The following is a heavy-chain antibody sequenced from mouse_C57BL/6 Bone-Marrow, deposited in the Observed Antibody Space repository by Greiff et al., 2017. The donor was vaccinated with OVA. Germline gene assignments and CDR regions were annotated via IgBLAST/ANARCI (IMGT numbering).Heavy chain of an antibody. J-gene: IGHJ1*03. Sequence: EVMLVESGGGLVKPGGSLKLSCAASGFTFSAYGMHWVRQAPEKGLEWVAYISSGSSTIYYADTVKGRFTISRDNATNTLFLQMTSLRSEDTAMYYCAIYYLDVWGTGTTVTVSS. V-gene: IGHV5-17*01. CDR3: AIYYLDV. CDR1: GFTFSAYG. CDR2: ISSGSSTI. D-gene: IGHD1-1*02.